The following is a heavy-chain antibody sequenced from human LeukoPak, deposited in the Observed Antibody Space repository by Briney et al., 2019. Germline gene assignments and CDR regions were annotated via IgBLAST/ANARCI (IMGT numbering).Heavy chain of an antibody. Sequence: PGGSLRLSCAASGFTFSSYAMSWVRQAPGKGLEWVSAISGSGGSTYYADSVKGRFTISRDNSKNTLYLQMNSLRAEDTAVYYYANHYYDSSGYRPYYFDYWSQGTMVTVSS. V-gene: IGHV3-23*01. D-gene: IGHD3-22*01. J-gene: IGHJ4*02. CDR2: ISGSGGST. CDR3: ANHYYDSSGYRPYYFDY. CDR1: GFTFSSYA.